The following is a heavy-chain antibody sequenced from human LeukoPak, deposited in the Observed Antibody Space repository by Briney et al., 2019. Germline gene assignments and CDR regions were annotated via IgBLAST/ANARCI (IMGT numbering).Heavy chain of an antibody. V-gene: IGHV3-23*01. D-gene: IGHD4-23*01. CDR1: GFTFSDYY. CDR3: VKGGGNVRRYFEY. Sequence: PGGSLRLSCAASGFTFSDYYMSWIRQAPGKGLEWVSSISVNGGTTYYADSVKGRFTISRDSSKNTLYLQMNSLRAEDTAVYYCVKGGGNVRRYFEYWGQGTLVTVSS. J-gene: IGHJ4*02. CDR2: ISVNGGTT.